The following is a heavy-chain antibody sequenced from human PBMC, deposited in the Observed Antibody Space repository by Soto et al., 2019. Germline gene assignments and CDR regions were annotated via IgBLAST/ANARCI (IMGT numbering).Heavy chain of an antibody. CDR3: ARGGPVPAARDTTNWFDP. J-gene: IGHJ5*02. Sequence: ETLSLTCAVYGGSFSGYYWSWIRQPPGKGLEWIGEINHSGSTNYNPSLKSRVTISVDTSKNQFSLKLSSVTAADTAVYYCARGGPVPAARDTTNWFDPWGQGTLVTVSS. CDR2: INHSGST. CDR1: GGSFSGYY. V-gene: IGHV4-34*01. D-gene: IGHD2-2*01.